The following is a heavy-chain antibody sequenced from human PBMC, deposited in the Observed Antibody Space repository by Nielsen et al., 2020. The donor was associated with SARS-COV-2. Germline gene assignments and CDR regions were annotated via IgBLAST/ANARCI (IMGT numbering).Heavy chain of an antibody. CDR3: VKDSVGSSAPGYFDY. CDR1: GFTFSNYA. CDR2: ISSNGGST. D-gene: IGHD6-6*01. V-gene: IGHV3-64*01. Sequence: GESLKISCAASGFTFSNYAMHWVRQAPGKGLEYVSAISSNGGSTYYANSVKGRFTISRDNSKNTLYLQMSSLRVEDTAVYYCVKDSVGSSAPGYFDYWGQGTLVTVSS. J-gene: IGHJ4*02.